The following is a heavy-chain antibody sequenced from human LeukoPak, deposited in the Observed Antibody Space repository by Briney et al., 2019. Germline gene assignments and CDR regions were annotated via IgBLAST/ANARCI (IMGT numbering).Heavy chain of an antibody. J-gene: IGHJ4*02. Sequence: PGGALRVSCASSGFTFSSYSMNWVRQAPGKGLAWVSSISSSSSYIYYADSVRGLFTISRDNAKHSLYLQMNSLRAEDTAVYYCARDRGGYGDYHFDYWGQGTLVTVSS. CDR2: ISSSSSYI. CDR3: ARDRGGYGDYHFDY. CDR1: GFTFSSYS. V-gene: IGHV3-21*01. D-gene: IGHD4-17*01.